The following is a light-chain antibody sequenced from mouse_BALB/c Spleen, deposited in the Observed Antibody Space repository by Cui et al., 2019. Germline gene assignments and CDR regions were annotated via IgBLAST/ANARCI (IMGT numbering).Light chain of an antibody. CDR2: YAS. J-gene: IGKJ5*01. V-gene: IGKV6-32*01. Sequence: LTHTHKFLRVSAGERVTITCSASQSVRNDVAWYQQKPGQSPKLLIYYASNRYTGVPERFTGSGYGTDFTLTINTVQAEDLAVYYCQQDYSSPLTFGAGTKLELK. CDR1: QSVRND. CDR3: QQDYSSPLT.